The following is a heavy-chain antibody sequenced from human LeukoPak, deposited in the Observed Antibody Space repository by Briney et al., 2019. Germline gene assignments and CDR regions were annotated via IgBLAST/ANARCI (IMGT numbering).Heavy chain of an antibody. CDR3: ARGRISSWYLE. V-gene: IGHV3-23*01. D-gene: IGHD6-13*01. Sequence: GSLRLSCAASGFTFSSYAMSWVRQAPGKGLEWVSAISGSGGSTYYADSVKGRFTISRDNSKNTLYLQMNSLRAEDTAVYYCARGRISSWYLEWGQGTLVTVSS. CDR2: ISGSGGST. J-gene: IGHJ4*02. CDR1: GFTFSSYA.